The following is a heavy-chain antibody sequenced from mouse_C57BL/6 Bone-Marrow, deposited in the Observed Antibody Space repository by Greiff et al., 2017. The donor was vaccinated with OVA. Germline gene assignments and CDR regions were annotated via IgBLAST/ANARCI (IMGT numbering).Heavy chain of an antibody. CDR1: GFTFSDYY. CDR2: ISNGGGST. V-gene: IGHV5-12*01. J-gene: IGHJ2*01. CDR3: ARRDYYGSSPFDY. Sequence: EVHLVESGGGLVQPGGSLKLSCAASGFTFSDYYMYWVRQTPEKRLEWVAYISNGGGSTYYPDTVKGRFTISRDNAKNTLYLQMSRLKSEDTAMYYCARRDYYGSSPFDYWGQGTTLTVSS. D-gene: IGHD1-1*01.